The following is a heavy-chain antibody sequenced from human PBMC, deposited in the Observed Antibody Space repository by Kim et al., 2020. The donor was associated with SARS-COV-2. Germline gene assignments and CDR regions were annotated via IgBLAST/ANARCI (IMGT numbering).Heavy chain of an antibody. V-gene: IGHV3-23*01. D-gene: IGHD3-22*01. CDR3: AKDLGYYDSSGYLDY. J-gene: IGHJ4*02. Sequence: DSVKGRFTISRDNSKNTLYLQMNSRRAEDTAVYYCAKDLGYYDSSGYLDYWGQGTLVTVSS.